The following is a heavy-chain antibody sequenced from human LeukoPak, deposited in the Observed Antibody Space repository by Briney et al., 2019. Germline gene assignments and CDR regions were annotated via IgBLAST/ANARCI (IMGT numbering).Heavy chain of an antibody. CDR1: GGSISSHY. J-gene: IGHJ4*02. CDR3: ARGPGGYSYGYYFDY. V-gene: IGHV4-59*11. D-gene: IGHD5-18*01. CDR2: FYYSGST. Sequence: SETLSLTCTVCGGSISSHYWSWIRQPPGKGLEWIGFFYYSGSTNYNPSLKSRVTISVDTSKNHFSLKLSSVTAADTAVYYCARGPGGYSYGYYFDYWGQGTLVIVSS.